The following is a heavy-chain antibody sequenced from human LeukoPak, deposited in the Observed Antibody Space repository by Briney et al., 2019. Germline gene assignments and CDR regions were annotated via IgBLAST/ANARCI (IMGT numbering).Heavy chain of an antibody. V-gene: IGHV4-30-4*08. J-gene: IGHJ6*02. CDR1: GGSISSSSYY. Sequence: SETLSLTCTVSGGSISSSSYYWGWIRQPPGKGLEWIGYIYYSGSTYYNPSLKSRVTISVDTSKNQFSLKLSSVTAADTAVYYCARDLGYYGSGPLDVWGQGTTVTVSS. CDR2: IYYSGST. D-gene: IGHD3-10*01. CDR3: ARDLGYYGSGPLDV.